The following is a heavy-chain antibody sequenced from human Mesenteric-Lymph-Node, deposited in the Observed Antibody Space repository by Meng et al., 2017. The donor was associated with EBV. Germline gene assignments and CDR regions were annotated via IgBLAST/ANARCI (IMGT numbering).Heavy chain of an antibody. CDR3: AGWSARLEY. J-gene: IGHJ4*02. CDR2: IYWDDDK. CDR1: GFSLSTSGVG. D-gene: IGHD3-3*01. Sequence: ISVKESYTTLVTPTHSLTLTCTFSGFSLSTSGVGVGWLRQPPGKSLEWLALIYWDDDKRYSPSLKSRLTITKDTSKNRVVLTMTNMDPVDTATYYCAGWSARLEYWGPGTLVTVSS. V-gene: IGHV2-5*02.